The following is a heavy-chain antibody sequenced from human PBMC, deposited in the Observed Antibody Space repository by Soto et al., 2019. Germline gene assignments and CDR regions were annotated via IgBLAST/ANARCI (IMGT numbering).Heavy chain of an antibody. CDR2: ISYDGSNK. CDR3: ARVGGSGSYPY. V-gene: IGHV3-30*19. Sequence: SLRLYCETSVFAISIYGGHCLRQAPGKGLEWVAVISYDGSNKYYADSVKGRFTISRDNSKNTLYLQMNSLRAEDTAVYYCARVGGSGSYPYWGQGTLVTVSS. CDR1: VFAISIYG. D-gene: IGHD3-10*01. J-gene: IGHJ4*02.